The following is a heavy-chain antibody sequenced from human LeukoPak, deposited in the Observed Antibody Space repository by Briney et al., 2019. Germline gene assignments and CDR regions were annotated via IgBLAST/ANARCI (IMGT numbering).Heavy chain of an antibody. CDR2: IYPRDGST. CDR1: GYTFISNY. Sequence: ASVKVSCKASGYTFISNYLYWTRQAPGQRLEWMGMIYPRDGSTSYAQKFHGRVTVTRDTSTSAVHMELSGLRSEDTAVYYCARDQEGFDYWGQGTLVTVSS. V-gene: IGHV1-46*01. CDR3: ARDQEGFDY. J-gene: IGHJ4*02.